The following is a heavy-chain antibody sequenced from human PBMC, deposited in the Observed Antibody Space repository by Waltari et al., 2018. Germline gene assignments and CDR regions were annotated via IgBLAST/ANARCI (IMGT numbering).Heavy chain of an antibody. Sequence: QLQLQESGPGLVKPSETLSLTCTVSGGSISSSSYYWGWIRQPPGKGLEWIGSIYYSGSTYYNPSLKGRVTISVDTSKNQFSLKLSSVTAADTAVYYCARAYFDWSFPLDYWGQGTLVTVSS. CDR1: GGSISSSSYY. CDR3: ARAYFDWSFPLDY. CDR2: IYYSGST. D-gene: IGHD3-9*01. J-gene: IGHJ4*02. V-gene: IGHV4-39*07.